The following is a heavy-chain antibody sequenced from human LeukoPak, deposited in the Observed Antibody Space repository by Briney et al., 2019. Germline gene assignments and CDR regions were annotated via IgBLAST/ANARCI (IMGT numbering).Heavy chain of an antibody. V-gene: IGHV1-18*01. J-gene: IGHJ6*03. CDR1: GYTFTSYG. Sequence: ASVKVSCKASGYTFTSYGISWVRQAPGQGLEWMGWISAYNGNTNYAQKLQGRVTMTTDTSTSTAYMELRSLRSDDTAVYYCARAYSSGICYYYMDVWGKGTTDTVSS. CDR2: ISAYNGNT. CDR3: ARAYSSGICYYYMDV. D-gene: IGHD6-19*01.